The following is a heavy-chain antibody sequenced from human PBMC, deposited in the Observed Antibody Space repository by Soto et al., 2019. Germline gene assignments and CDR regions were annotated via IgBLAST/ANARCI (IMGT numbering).Heavy chain of an antibody. D-gene: IGHD1-7*01. V-gene: IGHV4-34*01. CDR3: ARGDNWNYFTRYYYYGMDV. CDR2: INHSGST. Sequence: SETLSLTCAVYGGYFSGYYWSWIRQPPGKGLEWIGEINHSGSTNYNPSLKSRVTISVDTSKNQFSLKLSSVTAADTAVYYCARGDNWNYFTRYYYYGMDVWGQGTTVTVSS. J-gene: IGHJ6*02. CDR1: GGYFSGYY.